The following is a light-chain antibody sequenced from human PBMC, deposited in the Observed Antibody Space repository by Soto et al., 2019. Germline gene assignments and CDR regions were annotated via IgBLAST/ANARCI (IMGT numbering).Light chain of an antibody. CDR3: QQRNSWPLS. CDR2: DAS. CDR1: QGLSTS. J-gene: IGKJ3*01. V-gene: IGKV3-11*01. Sequence: EIVLTQSPATLSLSPGERATLSSRARQGLSTSLAWYQQKPGQAPRLLVYDASNRATGIPARFSGSGSVTDFTLTISSLEPDDFAVYYCQQRNSWPLSFGPGTKVDSK.